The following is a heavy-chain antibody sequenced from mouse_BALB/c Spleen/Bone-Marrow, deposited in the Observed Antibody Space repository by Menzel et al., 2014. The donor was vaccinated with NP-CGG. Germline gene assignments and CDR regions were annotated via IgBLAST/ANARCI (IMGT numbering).Heavy chain of an antibody. V-gene: IGHV5-6-4*01. CDR3: SKDGGYDHSYYFDY. J-gene: IGHJ2*01. CDR2: ISSGGHDT. Sequence: EVKLVESGGGLVKPGGSLKLSCAASGFTFSSYSMSWVRQTPEKRLEWVATISSGGHDTYYPDSVKGRFTISRDNAKNTLYLQMSSLKSEDTAVYYCSKDGGYDHSYYFDYWGQGTTLTVSS. CDR1: GFTFSSYS. D-gene: IGHD2-3*01.